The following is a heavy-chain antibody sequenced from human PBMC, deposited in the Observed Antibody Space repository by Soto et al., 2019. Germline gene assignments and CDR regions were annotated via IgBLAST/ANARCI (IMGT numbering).Heavy chain of an antibody. CDR2: INHSGST. CDR1: GGSFSGYY. CDR3: ARRGWLDP. V-gene: IGHV4-34*01. J-gene: IGHJ5*02. Sequence: QVQLQQWGSELLKPSETLSLTCAVYGGSFSGYYWTWIRQPPGKGLEWIGEINHSGSTNYNPSLKSRVTMSVDTSKNQFSLKLSSLTAADTAVYYCARRGWLDPWDQGTLVTVSS.